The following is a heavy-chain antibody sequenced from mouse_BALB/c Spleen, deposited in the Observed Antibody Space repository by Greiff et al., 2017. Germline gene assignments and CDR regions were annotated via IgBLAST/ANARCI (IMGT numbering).Heavy chain of an antibody. D-gene: IGHD2-4*01. V-gene: IGHV5-6-4*01. Sequence: DVKLVESGGGLVKPGGSLKLSCAASGFTFSSYTMSWVRQTPEKRLEWVATISSGGSYTYYPDSVKGRFTISRDNAKNTLYLQMSSLKSEDTAMYYCTSRSTMITTPFAYWGQGTLVTVSA. CDR2: ISSGGSYT. CDR1: GFTFSSYT. CDR3: TSRSTMITTPFAY. J-gene: IGHJ3*01.